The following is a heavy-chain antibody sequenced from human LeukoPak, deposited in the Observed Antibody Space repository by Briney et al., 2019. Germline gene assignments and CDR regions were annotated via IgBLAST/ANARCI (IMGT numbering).Heavy chain of an antibody. CDR1: GYTFTSCD. D-gene: IGHD6-19*01. Sequence: ASVKVSCKASGYTFTSCDINWVRQATGQGLEWMGWMNPNSGNTGYAQKFQGRVTMTRNTSISTAYMELSSLRSEDTAVYYCARGRALWSSGSMNCWGQGTLVTVSS. J-gene: IGHJ4*02. CDR3: ARGRALWSSGSMNC. V-gene: IGHV1-8*01. CDR2: MNPNSGNT.